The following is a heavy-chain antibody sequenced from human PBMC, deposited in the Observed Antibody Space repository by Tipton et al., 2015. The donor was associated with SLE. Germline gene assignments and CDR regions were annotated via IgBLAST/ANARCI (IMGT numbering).Heavy chain of an antibody. CDR1: GFTFSSYA. CDR3: ARVDEYYYYGMDV. Sequence: SLRLSCAASGFTFSSYAMHWVRQAPGKGLEWVANIKQDGSEKYYVDSVKGRFTISRDNAKNSLYLQMNSLRAEDTAVYYCARVDEYYYYGMDVWGQGTTVTVSS. CDR2: IKQDGSEK. J-gene: IGHJ6*02. V-gene: IGHV3-7*03.